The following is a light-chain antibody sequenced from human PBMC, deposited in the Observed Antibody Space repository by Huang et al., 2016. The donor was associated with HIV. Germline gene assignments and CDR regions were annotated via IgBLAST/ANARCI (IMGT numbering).Light chain of an antibody. CDR2: AAS. CDR1: QSVNIN. CDR3: QQYNKWPPEYT. J-gene: IGKJ2*01. V-gene: IGKV3-15*01. Sequence: VMMSQSPATLAASPGERVTLSCGASQSVNINFAWYQQQPGQPPRLLIYAASTRATGVPARFAGSGSGTEFTLTIDSLQSDDFAVYYCQQYNKWPPEYTFGQGTRLEIK.